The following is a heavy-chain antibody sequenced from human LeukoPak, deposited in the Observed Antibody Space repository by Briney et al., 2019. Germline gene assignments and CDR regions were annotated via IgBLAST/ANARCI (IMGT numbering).Heavy chain of an antibody. V-gene: IGHV3-7*05. D-gene: IGHD6-19*01. CDR1: EFTFSSYW. CDR3: ARRYSSGWSIDC. J-gene: IGHJ4*02. CDR2: IKEDGTVK. Sequence: GGSLRLSCAASEFTFSSYWMTWVHQAPGKGLELVANIKEDGTVKYYVDSVKGRFTISRDSAKNSLYLQMNSLRAEDTAVYYCARRYSSGWSIDCWGQGTLVTVSS.